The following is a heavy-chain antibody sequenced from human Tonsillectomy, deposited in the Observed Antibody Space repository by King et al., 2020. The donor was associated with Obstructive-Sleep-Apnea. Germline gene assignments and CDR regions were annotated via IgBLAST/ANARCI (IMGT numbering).Heavy chain of an antibody. CDR3: SREISTIET. Sequence: VQLVESGAELKKPGTSVKVSCTASEHTFSNYNIHWVRQGPGQRLEGMGGITDFSGGPNYAQNLQDRATMTTEKSRSTVYLELRGLRSDDTAVYYCSREISTIETWGQGTLVTVSS. D-gene: IGHD5-24*01. CDR1: EHTFSNYN. CDR2: ITDFSGGP. V-gene: IGHV1-18*01. J-gene: IGHJ5*02.